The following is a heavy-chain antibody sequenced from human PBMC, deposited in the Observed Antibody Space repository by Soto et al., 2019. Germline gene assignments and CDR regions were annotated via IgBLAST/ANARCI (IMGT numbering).Heavy chain of an antibody. D-gene: IGHD3-22*01. Sequence: SETLSLTCTVSGGSISSGGYYWSWIRQHPGKGLEWIGYIYYSGSTYYNPSLKSRVTISVDTSKNQFSLKLSSVTAADTAVYYCARVAGGLYYYDSSGYLYYFDYWGQGTLVTVSS. CDR1: GGSISSGGYY. V-gene: IGHV4-31*03. CDR2: IYYSGST. CDR3: ARVAGGLYYYDSSGYLYYFDY. J-gene: IGHJ4*02.